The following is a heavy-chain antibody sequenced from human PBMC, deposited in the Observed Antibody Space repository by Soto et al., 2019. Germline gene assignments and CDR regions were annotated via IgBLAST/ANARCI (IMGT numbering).Heavy chain of an antibody. CDR2: ISSSSSYI. CDR3: ARGKAARNRFDY. Sequence: EVQLVESGGGLVKPGGSLRLSCAASGFTFSSYSMNWVRQAPGQGLEWVSSISSSSSYIYYADSVKGRFTISRDNAKNSLYLQMNSLRAEDTAVYYCARGKAARNRFDYWGQGTLVTVS. J-gene: IGHJ4*02. CDR1: GFTFSSYS. D-gene: IGHD6-6*01. V-gene: IGHV3-21*01.